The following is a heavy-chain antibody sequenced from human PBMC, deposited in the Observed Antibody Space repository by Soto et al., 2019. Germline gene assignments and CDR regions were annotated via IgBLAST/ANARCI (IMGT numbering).Heavy chain of an antibody. CDR1: GFTFSSYG. CDR2: IWYDGSNK. V-gene: IGHV3-33*01. J-gene: IGHJ6*02. Sequence: HPGGSLRLSCAASGFTFSSYGMHWVRQAPGKGLEWVAVIWYDGSNKYYADSVKGRFTISRDNSKNTLYLQMNSLRAEDTAVYYCARDQGDYLEGYGMDVWGQGTTVTVSS. D-gene: IGHD4-17*01. CDR3: ARDQGDYLEGYGMDV.